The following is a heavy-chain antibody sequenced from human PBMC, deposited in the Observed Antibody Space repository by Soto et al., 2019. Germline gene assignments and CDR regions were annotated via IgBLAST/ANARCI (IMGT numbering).Heavy chain of an antibody. Sequence: QVQLQESGPGLVKPSETLSLTCTVSGGSISSYYWSWIRQPPGKGLEWIGYIYDSGSTNYNPSLKSRVTISVDTSKNQLSLKLSSVTAADTAVYYCARYSSGQKGGWYFDLWGRGTLVTVSS. J-gene: IGHJ2*01. V-gene: IGHV4-59*01. CDR2: IYDSGST. CDR3: ARYSSGQKGGWYFDL. D-gene: IGHD3-22*01. CDR1: GGSISSYY.